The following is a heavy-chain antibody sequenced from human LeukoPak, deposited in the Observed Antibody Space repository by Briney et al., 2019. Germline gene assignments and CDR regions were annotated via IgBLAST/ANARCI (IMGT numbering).Heavy chain of an antibody. D-gene: IGHD3-9*01. J-gene: IGHJ6*03. CDR2: INHSGST. Sequence: SETLSLTCAVYGGSFSGYYWSWIRQPPGKGLEWIGEINHSGSTNYNPSLKSRVTISVDTSKNQFSLKLSSVTAADTAVYYCARGPMILRYFVQYYYMDVWAKGPRSPSP. CDR3: ARGPMILRYFVQYYYMDV. CDR1: GGSFSGYY. V-gene: IGHV4-34*01.